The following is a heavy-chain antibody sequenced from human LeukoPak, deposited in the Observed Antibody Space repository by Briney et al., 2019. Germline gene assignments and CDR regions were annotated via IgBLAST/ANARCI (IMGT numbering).Heavy chain of an antibody. CDR3: AGHGIEMATIYWYFDL. D-gene: IGHD5-24*01. CDR2: IYYSGST. Sequence: SETLSLTCTVSGGSISSSSYYWGWIRQPPGKVLEWIGSIYYSGSTYYNPSLKSRVTISVDTSKNQFSLKLSSVTAADTAVYYCAGHGIEMATIYWYFDLWGRGTLVTVSS. V-gene: IGHV4-39*01. CDR1: GGSISSSSYY. J-gene: IGHJ2*01.